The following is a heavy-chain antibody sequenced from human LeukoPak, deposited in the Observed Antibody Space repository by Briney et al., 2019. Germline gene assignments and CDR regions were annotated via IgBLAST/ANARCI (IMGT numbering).Heavy chain of an antibody. D-gene: IGHD4/OR15-4a*01. V-gene: IGHV3-53*01. CDR3: ARRAGAYSHPYDY. J-gene: IGHJ4*02. CDR2: VYSDGRI. CDR1: GFTVSSNY. Sequence: GGSLRLSCAVSGFTVSSNYMSWVRQAPGKGLEWVSFVYSDGRIHYADSLQGRFTISRDNSKNTLYLQMNSVRAEDTAVYYCARRAGAYSHPYDYWGRGTLVTVSS.